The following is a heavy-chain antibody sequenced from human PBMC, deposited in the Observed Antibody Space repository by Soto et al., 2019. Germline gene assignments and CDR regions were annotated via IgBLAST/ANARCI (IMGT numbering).Heavy chain of an antibody. V-gene: IGHV1-69*01. Sequence: QVQVVQSGVEVRRPGSSVKVSCKASGDTFKNCVISWVRQAPGQDLEWMGGIIPLFGTTDFAQRFQGRLTITTDESTTTAYMELSRLRSEDTATYYCAAELGFGKLSVVWGQGTTVIVSS. CDR2: IIPLFGTT. CDR3: AAELGFGKLSVV. J-gene: IGHJ6*02. D-gene: IGHD3-10*01. CDR1: GDTFKNCV.